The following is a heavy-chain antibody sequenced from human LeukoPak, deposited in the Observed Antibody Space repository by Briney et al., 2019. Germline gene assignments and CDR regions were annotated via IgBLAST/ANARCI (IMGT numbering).Heavy chain of an antibody. Sequence: GSLRLSCAASGFTVSSNYMSWIRQPPGKGLEWIGYIYYSGSTNYNPSLKSRVTISVDTSKNQFSLKLSSVTAADTAVYYCAASAAAGTRWFDPWGQGTLVTVSS. CDR2: IYYSGST. D-gene: IGHD6-13*01. CDR1: GFTVSSNY. V-gene: IGHV4-59*02. J-gene: IGHJ5*02. CDR3: AASAAAGTRWFDP.